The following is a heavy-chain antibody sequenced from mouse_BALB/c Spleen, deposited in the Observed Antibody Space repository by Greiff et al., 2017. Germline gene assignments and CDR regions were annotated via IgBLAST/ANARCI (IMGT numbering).Heavy chain of an antibody. CDR2: IYPGGGYT. J-gene: IGHJ4*01. CDR1: GYTFTNYW. CDR3: ARCYGSSYDYAMDY. D-gene: IGHD1-1*01. Sequence: QVQLQQSGAELVRPGTSVKISCKASGYTFTNYWLGWVKQRPGHGLEWIGDIYPGGGYTNYNEKFKGKATLTADTSSSTAYMQLSSLTSEDSAVYFCARCYGSSYDYAMDYWGQGTSVTVSS. V-gene: IGHV1-63*02.